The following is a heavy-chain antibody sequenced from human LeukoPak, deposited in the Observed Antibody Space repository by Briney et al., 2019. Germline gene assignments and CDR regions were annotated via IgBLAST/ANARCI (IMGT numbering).Heavy chain of an antibody. V-gene: IGHV3-23*01. Sequence: PGGSLRLSCAASGFTFSSYAMSWVRQAPGKGLEWVSAMSGSGGSTYYADSVKGRFTISRDNSKNTLYLQMNSLRAEDTAVYYCAKDYTVTGFYLDYWGQGTLVTVSS. CDR1: GFTFSSYA. CDR3: AKDYTVTGFYLDY. D-gene: IGHD4-17*01. CDR2: MSGSGGST. J-gene: IGHJ4*02.